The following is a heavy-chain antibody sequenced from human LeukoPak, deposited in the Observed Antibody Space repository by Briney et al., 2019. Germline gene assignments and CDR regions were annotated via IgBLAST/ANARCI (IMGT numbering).Heavy chain of an antibody. J-gene: IGHJ3*02. CDR2: IKQDGSEK. CDR3: ARVGYSYGYGAFDI. V-gene: IGHV3-7*01. CDR1: GFPFSNYA. Sequence: GGSLRLSCAASGFPFSNYAMSWVRQAPGKGLEWVADIKQDGSEKYYVDSVKGRFTISRDNAKNSLYLQMNSLRAEGTAVYYCARVGYSYGYGAFDIWGQGTMVTVSS. D-gene: IGHD5-18*01.